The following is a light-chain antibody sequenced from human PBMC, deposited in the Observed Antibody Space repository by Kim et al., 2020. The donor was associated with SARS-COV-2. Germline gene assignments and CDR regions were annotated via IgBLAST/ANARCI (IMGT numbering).Light chain of an antibody. CDR1: QSVSSSY. CDR3: QQYGSSPLT. CDR2: GAS. V-gene: IGKV3-20*01. Sequence: SPGERATLSCRASQSVSSSYLAWYQQKPGQAPRLLIYGASSRATGIPDRFSGSGSGTDFTLTISRLEPEDFACYYCQQYGSSPLTFGGGTKVEIK. J-gene: IGKJ4*01.